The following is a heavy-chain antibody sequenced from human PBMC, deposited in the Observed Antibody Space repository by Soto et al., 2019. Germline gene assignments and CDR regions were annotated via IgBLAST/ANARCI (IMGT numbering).Heavy chain of an antibody. CDR3: ARGTTSQPFDY. CDR1: GYTFTNYY. Sequence: ASVKVSCKASGYTFTNYYIHWVRQAPGQGLEWMGIINPSGGSTSYAQKFQGRVTMTRDTSTSTVYVELSSLTSEDTAVYYCARGTTSQPFDYWGQGTLVTVSS. CDR2: INPSGGST. V-gene: IGHV1-46*03. D-gene: IGHD2-2*01. J-gene: IGHJ4*02.